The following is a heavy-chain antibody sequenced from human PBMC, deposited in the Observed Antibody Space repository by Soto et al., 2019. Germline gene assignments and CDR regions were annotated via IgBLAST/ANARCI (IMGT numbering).Heavy chain of an antibody. CDR2: ISAYNGNT. Sequence: QVPLVQSGAEVKKPGASVKVSCKASGYTFTSYGISWVRQAPGQGLEWMGWISAYNGNTNYAQKLQGRVTMTTDTSTSTAYMELRSLRSDDTAVYYCASISGVDTAMAVYYYYGMDVWGQGTTVTVSS. J-gene: IGHJ6*02. CDR3: ASISGVDTAMAVYYYYGMDV. CDR1: GYTFTSYG. V-gene: IGHV1-18*01. D-gene: IGHD5-18*01.